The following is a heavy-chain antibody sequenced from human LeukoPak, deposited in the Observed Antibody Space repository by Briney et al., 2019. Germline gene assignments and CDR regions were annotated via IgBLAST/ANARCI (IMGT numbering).Heavy chain of an antibody. CDR2: ISSSSSYI. V-gene: IGHV3-21*01. Sequence: PGGSLRLSCAASGFTFSSYSMNWVRQAPGKGLEWVSSISSSSSYIYYADSVKGRFTISRDNAKNSLYLQMNSLRAEDTAVHYCARDSSQGLYYYGMDVWGKGTTVTVSS. CDR1: GFTFSSYS. J-gene: IGHJ6*04. CDR3: ARDSSQGLYYYGMDV.